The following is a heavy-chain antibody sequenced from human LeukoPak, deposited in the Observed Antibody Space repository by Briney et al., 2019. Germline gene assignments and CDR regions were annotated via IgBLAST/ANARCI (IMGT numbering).Heavy chain of an antibody. V-gene: IGHV3-23*01. Sequence: GGSLRLSCAASGFTLSSYAMSWVRQAPGKGLEWVSAISGSAGSTYYADSVKGRFTISRDNSKNTLYLQMNILRTEDTAVYYCARVDREKGFDYWGQGTLVTVSS. J-gene: IGHJ4*02. CDR1: GFTLSSYA. CDR3: ARVDREKGFDY. CDR2: ISGSAGST. D-gene: IGHD1-14*01.